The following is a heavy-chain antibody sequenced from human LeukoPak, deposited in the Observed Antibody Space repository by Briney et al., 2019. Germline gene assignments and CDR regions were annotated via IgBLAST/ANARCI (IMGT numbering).Heavy chain of an antibody. CDR3: ARTRYDILTGYMAGYYMDV. V-gene: IGHV3-21*01. D-gene: IGHD3-9*01. CDR2: ISSSSSYI. J-gene: IGHJ6*03. CDR1: EFTFDDYG. Sequence: PGGSLRLSCAASEFTFDDYGMSWVRQAPGKGLEWVSSISSSSSYIYYADSVKGRFTISRDNAKNSLYLQMNSLRAEDTAVYYCARTRYDILTGYMAGYYMDVWGKGTTVTVSS.